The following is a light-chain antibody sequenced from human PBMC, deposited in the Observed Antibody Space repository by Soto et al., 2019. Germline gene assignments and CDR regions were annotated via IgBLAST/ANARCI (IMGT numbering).Light chain of an antibody. Sequence: DIQMTQSPSSLSASVGDRITITCQASQDISNYVNWYQHKPGKAPKLLIFDAFNLEAGVPTRFSGSGSGTYFTLTISSLRPEDLGTYYCWQQHYLPQTFGQGTKLEI. CDR2: DAF. J-gene: IGKJ2*01. CDR1: QDISNY. V-gene: IGKV1-33*01. CDR3: WQQHYLPQT.